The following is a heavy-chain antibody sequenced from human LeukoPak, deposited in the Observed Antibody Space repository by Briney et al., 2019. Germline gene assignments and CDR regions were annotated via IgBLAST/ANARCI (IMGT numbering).Heavy chain of an antibody. CDR3: ARHPSSYYYDSSGYYFDY. V-gene: IGHV5-51*01. J-gene: IGHJ4*02. D-gene: IGHD3-22*01. Sequence: LGESLKISCKGSGYSFTSYWIGWVRQMPGKGLEWMGIIYPGDSDTRYSPSFQGQVTISADKSISTAYLQWSSLKASDTAMYYCARHPSSYYYDSSGYYFDYWGQGTLVTVSS. CDR2: IYPGDSDT. CDR1: GYSFTSYW.